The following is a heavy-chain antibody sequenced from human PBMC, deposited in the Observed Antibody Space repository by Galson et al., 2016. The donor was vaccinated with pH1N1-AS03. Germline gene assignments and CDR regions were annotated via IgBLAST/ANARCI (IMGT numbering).Heavy chain of an antibody. CDR3: EKDVPPPSLPLSSRCSHGMCYPIYYGLAV. Sequence: SVQVSHKASGGTFNGYAISWVRQAPGQGLEWMGRIITILAIANYAQSFQGRVTIIADKSTSTAYMELSSLSSEDTAVHYCEKDVPPPSLPLSSRCSHGMCYPIYYGLAVWGQGTAVTASS. V-gene: IGHV1-69*04. D-gene: IGHD2-8*01. CDR1: GGTFNGYA. J-gene: IGHJ6*02. CDR2: IITILAIA.